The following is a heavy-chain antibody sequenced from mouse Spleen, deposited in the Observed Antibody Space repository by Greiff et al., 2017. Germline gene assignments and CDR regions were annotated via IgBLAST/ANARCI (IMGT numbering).Heavy chain of an antibody. CDR1: GFAFSSYG. Sequence: EVKLVESGGGLVKPEGSLKLSCAASGFAFSSYGMAWVRQTPEKRLEWVATISSGGGNTYYPDSVKGRFTISRDNAKNTLYLQMSSLKSEDTAMYYCARIPPLMITVDYWGQGTTLTVSS. CDR3: ARIPPLMITVDY. J-gene: IGHJ2*01. CDR2: ISSGGGNT. V-gene: IGHV5-9*04. D-gene: IGHD2-4*01.